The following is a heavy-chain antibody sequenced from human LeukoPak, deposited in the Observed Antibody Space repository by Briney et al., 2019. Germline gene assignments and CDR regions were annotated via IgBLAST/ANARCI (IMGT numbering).Heavy chain of an antibody. CDR2: IYHSGST. Sequence: SETLSLTCAVSGGSISSSNWWSWVRQPPGKGLEWIGEIYHSGSTNYNPSLKSRVTISVDKSKNQFSLKLSSVTAADTAVYYCASFYYGSGSYYPFQIYYFDYWGQGTLATVSS. CDR1: GGSISSSNW. J-gene: IGHJ4*02. CDR3: ASFYYGSGSYYPFQIYYFDY. D-gene: IGHD3-10*01. V-gene: IGHV4-4*02.